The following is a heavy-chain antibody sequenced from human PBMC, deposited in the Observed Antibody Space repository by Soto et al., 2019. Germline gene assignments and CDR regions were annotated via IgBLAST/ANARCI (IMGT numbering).Heavy chain of an antibody. CDR3: AREFSVAGIYFDY. J-gene: IGHJ4*02. CDR1: GYTFTGYY. D-gene: IGHD6-19*01. Sequence: QVPLVQSGAEVKKPGASVKVSCKASGYTFTGYYMHWVRQAPGQGLEWMGWINPNSGGTNYAQKFQGWVTMTRDTSISTAYMELSRLRSDDTAVYYCAREFSVAGIYFDYWGQGTLVTVSS. CDR2: INPNSGGT. V-gene: IGHV1-2*04.